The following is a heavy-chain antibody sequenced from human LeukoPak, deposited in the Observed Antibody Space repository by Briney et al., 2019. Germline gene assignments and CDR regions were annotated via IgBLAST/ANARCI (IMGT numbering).Heavy chain of an antibody. D-gene: IGHD1-1*01. CDR2: FFYTGNT. J-gene: IGHJ3*02. CDR3: TRGAGSTTSNDAFDI. V-gene: IGHV4-30-4*07. CDR1: GGSISSGSYS. Sequence: RPSETLSLTCAVSGGSISSGSYSWGWIRQPPGKGLEWIGYFFYTGNTYYNASLKSRVTISVDTSKNQFSLKVSSVTAADTAVYYCTRGAGSTTSNDAFDIWGQGTMVTVSS.